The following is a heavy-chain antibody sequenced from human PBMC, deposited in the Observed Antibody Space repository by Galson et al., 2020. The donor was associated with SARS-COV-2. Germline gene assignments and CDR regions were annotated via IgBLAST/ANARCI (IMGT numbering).Heavy chain of an antibody. D-gene: IGHD3-10*01. CDR3: ARVYYGSGKDYYMDV. CDR1: QFTFSSYA. CDR2: ISGSGGRT. V-gene: IGHV3-23*01. Sequence: GGSLRLSCAASQFTFSSYAMSWVRQAPGKGLEWVSTISGSGGRTSYADSVRGRFTISRDISKNTLYLQMNSLRAADTAVYYCARVYYGSGKDYYMDVWGKGTTVTISS. J-gene: IGHJ6*03.